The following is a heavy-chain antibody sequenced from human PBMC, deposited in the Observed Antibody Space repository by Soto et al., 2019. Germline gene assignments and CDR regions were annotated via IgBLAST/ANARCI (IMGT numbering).Heavy chain of an antibody. J-gene: IGHJ3*02. D-gene: IGHD3-10*01. CDR3: ARDRATMVRGVIKGDAFAI. CDR1: GGSISSGGYY. Sequence: SETLSLTCTVSGGSISSGGYYWSWIRQHPGKGLEWIGYIYYSGSTYYNPSLKSRVTISVDTSKNQFSLKLSSVTAADTAVYYCARDRATMVRGVIKGDAFAIWGQGAMVTVSS. CDR2: IYYSGST. V-gene: IGHV4-31*03.